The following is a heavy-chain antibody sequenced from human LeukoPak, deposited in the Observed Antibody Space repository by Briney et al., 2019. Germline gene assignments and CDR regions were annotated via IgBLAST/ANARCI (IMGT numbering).Heavy chain of an antibody. CDR2: IYHSGST. CDR3: ASFSKFMSGPLRLGELSSIDY. V-gene: IGHV4-38-2*02. D-gene: IGHD3-16*02. Sequence: PSETLSPTCTVSGYSISSGYYWGWIRQPPGKGLEWIGSIYHSGSTYYNPSLKSRVTISVDTSKNQFSLKLSSVTAADTAVYYCASFSKFMSGPLRLGELSSIDYWGQGTLVTVSS. CDR1: GYSISSGYY. J-gene: IGHJ4*02.